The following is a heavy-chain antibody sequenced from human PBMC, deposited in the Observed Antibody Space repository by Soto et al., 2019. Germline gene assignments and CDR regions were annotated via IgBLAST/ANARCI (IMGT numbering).Heavy chain of an antibody. D-gene: IGHD1-1*01. V-gene: IGHV3-66*01. CDR3: ARGGVEDYYYYYMDV. Sequence: GGSLRLSCAVSGFTVSRNYMTWVRQTPGKGLECVSVIYSGGTTHYADAVKGRFTISRDNSKNTLYLQMNNLRAEDTAVYYCARGGVEDYYYYYMDVWGKGTTVTVSS. CDR2: IYSGGTT. J-gene: IGHJ6*03. CDR1: GFTVSRNY.